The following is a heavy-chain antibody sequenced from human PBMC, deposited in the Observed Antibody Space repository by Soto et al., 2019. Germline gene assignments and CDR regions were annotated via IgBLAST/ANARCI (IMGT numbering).Heavy chain of an antibody. J-gene: IGHJ5*02. Sequence: KTSETLSLTCAVSGGSIGTSAYYWGWIRQAPGKGLEWIGSINHSGNTYLNPSLKDRVTMSVDTSKNSFSLKLRSATAADTGLYYCSRHAPEGFDPWGQGTLVTVSS. CDR1: GGSIGTSAYY. V-gene: IGHV4-39*01. CDR2: INHSGNT. CDR3: SRHAPEGFDP.